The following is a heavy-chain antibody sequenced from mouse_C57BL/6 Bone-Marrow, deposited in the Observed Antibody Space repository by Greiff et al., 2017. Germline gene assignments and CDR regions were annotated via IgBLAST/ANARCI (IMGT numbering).Heavy chain of an antibody. Sequence: EVQVVESGGGLVQPGGSMKLSCAASGFTFSDAWMDWVRQSPEKGLEWVAEIRNKANNHATYSAESVKGRFTIYRDDSKSSVYLQMHSLRAEDTGMYYGTSHYYGSSPWYFGVWGTGTTVTVSS. D-gene: IGHD1-1*01. J-gene: IGHJ1*03. CDR1: GFTFSDAW. CDR2: IRNKANNHAT. V-gene: IGHV6-6*01. CDR3: TSHYYGSSPWYFGV.